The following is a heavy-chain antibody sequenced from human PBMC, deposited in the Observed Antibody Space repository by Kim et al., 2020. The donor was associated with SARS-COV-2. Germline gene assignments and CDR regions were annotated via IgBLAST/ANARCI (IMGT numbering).Heavy chain of an antibody. D-gene: IGHD3-3*01. Sequence: ASVKVSCKASGYTFTSYYMHWVRQAPGQGLEWMGIINPSGGSTSYAQKFQGRVTMTRDTSTSTVYMELSSLRSEDTAVYYCARVHLSLSNYDLYYMDVWGKGTTVTVSS. CDR2: INPSGGST. CDR1: GYTFTSYY. J-gene: IGHJ6*03. CDR3: ARVHLSLSNYDLYYMDV. V-gene: IGHV1-46*01.